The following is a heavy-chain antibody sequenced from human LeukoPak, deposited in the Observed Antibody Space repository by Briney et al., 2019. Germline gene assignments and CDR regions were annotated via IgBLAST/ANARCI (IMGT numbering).Heavy chain of an antibody. D-gene: IGHD2-21*02. Sequence: PSETLSLTCSVSDGSITRSSYYWGWIRQTPGEGLDWIGSIYYSGIAYYNPSLQGRVTMSVDTSKSQFSLKLNSVTVADTAVYFCARLRVTTGFDYWGQGIPVTVSS. CDR2: IYYSGIA. J-gene: IGHJ4*02. CDR1: DGSITRSSYY. V-gene: IGHV4-39*01. CDR3: ARLRVTTGFDY.